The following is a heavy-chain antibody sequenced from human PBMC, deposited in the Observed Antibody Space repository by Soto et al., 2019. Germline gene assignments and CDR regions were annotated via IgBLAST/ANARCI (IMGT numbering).Heavy chain of an antibody. CDR3: ASDSSVSAWYYVDY. CDR1: GFTFSSYA. Sequence: GGSLRLSCAASGFTFSSYAMHWVRQAPGKGLEWVAIISDDGSNKYNADSVKGRFTISRDNSRNTLFLQMNSLRAEDTAVYYCASDSSVSAWYYVDYWGQGTLVTAPQ. V-gene: IGHV3-30-3*01. J-gene: IGHJ4*02. CDR2: ISDDGSNK. D-gene: IGHD6-25*01.